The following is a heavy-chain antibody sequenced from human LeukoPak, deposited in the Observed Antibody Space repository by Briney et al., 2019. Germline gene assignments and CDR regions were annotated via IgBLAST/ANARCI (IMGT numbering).Heavy chain of an antibody. CDR2: TNPDGSNI. CDR1: GFTFSTYR. V-gene: IGHV3-74*01. J-gene: IGHJ3*01. Sequence: GGSLRLSCAASGFTFSTYRMHWIRQAPGKGLVWVSHTNPDGSNIGYADPVKGRFTISRDKNTLYLLMNSLRAEDTAVYYCARPPHAYGFDLWGQGTMVTVSS. CDR3: ARPPHAYGFDL.